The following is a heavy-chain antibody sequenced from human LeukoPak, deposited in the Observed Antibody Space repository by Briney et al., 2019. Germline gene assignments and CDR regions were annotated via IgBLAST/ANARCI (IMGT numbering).Heavy chain of an antibody. CDR2: IHPRSGDT. Sequence: GASAKVSCKASGYSFTAFYIHWVRQAPGQGLEWMGWIHPRSGDTRYAQKFQGRVTMARDTSISTVYMDLSSLGSDDTAVYYCARDGEYGTGSYYRGSFDYWGQGILVTVSS. J-gene: IGHJ4*02. CDR1: GYSFTAFY. D-gene: IGHD3-10*01. V-gene: IGHV1-2*02. CDR3: ARDGEYGTGSYYRGSFDY.